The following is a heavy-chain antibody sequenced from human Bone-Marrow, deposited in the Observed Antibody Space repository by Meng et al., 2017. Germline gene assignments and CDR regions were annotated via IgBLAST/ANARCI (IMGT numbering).Heavy chain of an antibody. Sequence: GESLKISCAASGFTFDDYGVSWGRPAPGKGLEWVAGIKWNGGSTGYADSVKGRFTISRENAKNSLYLQMNSLRAEGTALYYCARDAEYGDVNDAFDIWGQGTMVTVSS. J-gene: IGHJ3*02. CDR3: ARDAEYGDVNDAFDI. V-gene: IGHV3-20*04. CDR1: GFTFDDYG. D-gene: IGHD3-10*01. CDR2: IKWNGGST.